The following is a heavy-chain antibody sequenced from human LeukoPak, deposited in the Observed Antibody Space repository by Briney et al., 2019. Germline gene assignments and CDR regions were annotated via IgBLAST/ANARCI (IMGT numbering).Heavy chain of an antibody. J-gene: IGHJ4*02. CDR2: FDPEDGET. V-gene: IGHV1-24*01. CDR1: GYTLTELS. Sequence: ASVKVSCKVSGYTLTELSMHWVRQAPGKGLEWMGGFDPEDGETIYAQKFQGRVTMTEDTSTDTAYMELSSLRSEDTAVYYCATGRFLEWPQDYWGQGTLVTVSS. D-gene: IGHD3-3*01. CDR3: ATGRFLEWPQDY.